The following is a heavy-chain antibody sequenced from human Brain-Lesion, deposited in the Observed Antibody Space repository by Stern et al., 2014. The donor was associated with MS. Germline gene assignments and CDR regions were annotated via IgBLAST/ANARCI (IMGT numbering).Heavy chain of an antibody. Sequence: VQLVESGAEVKKPGASVKVSCKVSGYTLTEFSMHWVRQAPRKGLEWMGGFVPEDGETIYAQKFQGRVTMTEDTSTDTAYLQLSSLRSEDTAVYYCATLSPGAGGNYYRHFDYWGQGTLVTVSS. D-gene: IGHD1-26*01. J-gene: IGHJ4*02. CDR3: ATLSPGAGGNYYRHFDY. V-gene: IGHV1-24*01. CDR2: FVPEDGET. CDR1: GYTLTEFS.